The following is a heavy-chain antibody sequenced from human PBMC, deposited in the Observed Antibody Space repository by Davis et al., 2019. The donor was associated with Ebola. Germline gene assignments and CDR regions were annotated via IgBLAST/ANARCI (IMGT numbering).Heavy chain of an antibody. D-gene: IGHD3-10*01. CDR2: ISYDGSNK. V-gene: IGHV3-30*19. CDR3: ARGLFEGQGVTLDY. Sequence: PGGSLRLSCAASGFTFSSYGMHWVRQAPGKGLEWVAVISYDGSNKYYADSVKGRFTISRDNSKNTLYLQMNSLRAEDTAVYYCARGLFEGQGVTLDYWGQGTLVTVSS. J-gene: IGHJ4*02. CDR1: GFTFSSYG.